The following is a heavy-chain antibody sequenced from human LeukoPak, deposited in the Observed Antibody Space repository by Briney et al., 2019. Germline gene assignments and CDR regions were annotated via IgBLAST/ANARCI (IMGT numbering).Heavy chain of an antibody. CDR3: ARDLEDSSPFGAFDM. Sequence: PGRSLRLSCAASGFTLSSYGMYWVRQAPGKGLEWVAAIWFDGIRKYYADSVKGRLTISRDNSKNTLYLQMNSLRAEDTAVYYCARDLEDSSPFGAFDMWGQGTMVTVSS. J-gene: IGHJ3*02. V-gene: IGHV3-33*01. CDR2: IWFDGIRK. CDR1: GFTLSSYG. D-gene: IGHD3-22*01.